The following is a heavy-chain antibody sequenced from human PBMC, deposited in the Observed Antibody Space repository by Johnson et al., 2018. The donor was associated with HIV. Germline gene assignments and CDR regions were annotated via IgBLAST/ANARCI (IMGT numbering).Heavy chain of an antibody. V-gene: IGHV3-9*01. CDR3: AKDLQSGATTHAFDI. Sequence: VQLVESGGGLVQPGGSLRLSCAASGFTFDDYAMHWVRQAPGKGLEWVSGISWNSGSIGYADSVKGRFTISRDNAKNSLYLQMNSLRAEDTALYYCAKDLQSGATTHAFDIWGQGTMVTVSS. CDR2: ISWNSGSI. J-gene: IGHJ3*02. CDR1: GFTFDDYA. D-gene: IGHD5-12*01.